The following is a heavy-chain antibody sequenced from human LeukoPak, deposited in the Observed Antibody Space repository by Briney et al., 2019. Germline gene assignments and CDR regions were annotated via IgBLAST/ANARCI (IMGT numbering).Heavy chain of an antibody. D-gene: IGHD3-10*01. CDR2: IRSKANSYAT. CDR1: GFTFSGSA. Sequence: GGSLRLSCAASGFTFSGSAMHWVRQASGKGLEWVGRIRSKANSYATAYAASVKGRFTISRDDSKNTAYLQMNSLKTEDTAVYYCTTGSYGSGSYFWLENPCYYYYGMDVWGQGTTVTVSS. CDR3: TTGSYGSGSYFWLENPCYYYYGMDV. J-gene: IGHJ6*02. V-gene: IGHV3-73*01.